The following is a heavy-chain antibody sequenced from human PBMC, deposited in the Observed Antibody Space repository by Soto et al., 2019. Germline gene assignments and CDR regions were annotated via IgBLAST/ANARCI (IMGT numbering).Heavy chain of an antibody. Sequence: SGPTLVNPTQTLTLTCTFSGFSLSTSGVGVGWIRQPPGKALEWLALIYWNDDKRYGPSLKSRLTITKDTSKNQVVLTMTNMDPVDTATYYCAHSYYDFWSGYYYGMDVWGQGTTVTVSS. CDR3: AHSYYDFWSGYYYGMDV. CDR2: IYWNDDK. V-gene: IGHV2-5*01. J-gene: IGHJ6*02. D-gene: IGHD3-3*01. CDR1: GFSLSTSGVG.